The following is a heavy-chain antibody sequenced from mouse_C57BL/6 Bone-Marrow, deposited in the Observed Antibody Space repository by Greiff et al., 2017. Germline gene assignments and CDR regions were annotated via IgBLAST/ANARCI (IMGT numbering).Heavy chain of an antibody. CDR1: GFTFSDYG. Sequence: EVKLVESGGGLVKPGGSLKLSCAASGFTFSDYGMHWVRQAPEKGLEWVAYISSGSSTIYYADTVKGRFTISRDNAKNTLFLQMTSLRSEDTAMYYCARKFTTVVATRYAMDYWGQGTSVTVSS. CDR2: ISSGSSTI. J-gene: IGHJ4*01. V-gene: IGHV5-17*01. D-gene: IGHD1-1*01. CDR3: ARKFTTVVATRYAMDY.